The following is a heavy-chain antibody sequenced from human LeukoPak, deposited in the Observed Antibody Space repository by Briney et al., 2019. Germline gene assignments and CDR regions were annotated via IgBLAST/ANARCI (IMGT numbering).Heavy chain of an antibody. J-gene: IGHJ4*02. D-gene: IGHD5-18*01. CDR3: ARHSYGYYFDY. CDR1: GGSISSYY. V-gene: IGHV4-59*01. CDR2: IYYIGTT. Sequence: SETLSLTCTVSGGSISSYYWSWIRQPPGKGLEWIGYIYYIGTTNYNPSLKSRVTISVDTSKNQFSLKLSSVTAADTAVYYCARHSYGYYFDYWGQGTLVTVSS.